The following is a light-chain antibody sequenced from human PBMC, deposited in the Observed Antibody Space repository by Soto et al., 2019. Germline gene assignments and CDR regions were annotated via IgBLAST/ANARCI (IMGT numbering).Light chain of an antibody. CDR3: LQTHSFPLT. J-gene: IGKJ4*01. CDR1: QGISSW. CDR2: SAS. Sequence: DIQMTQSPSSVSASVGDRVTITCRASQGISSWLAWYQKKPGKAPNLLIYSASSLQRGVPSRFSGSGSRTDFTLTIRSLQPEDFATYYCLQTHSFPLTFGGGTTVDIK. V-gene: IGKV1-12*01.